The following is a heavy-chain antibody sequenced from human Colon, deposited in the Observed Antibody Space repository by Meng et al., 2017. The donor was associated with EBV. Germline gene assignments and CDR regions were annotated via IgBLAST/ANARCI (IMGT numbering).Heavy chain of an antibody. CDR1: VGSISSSHYY. V-gene: IGHV4-39*01. J-gene: IGHJ4*02. CDR3: ARRRGGSGRDC. Sequence: QLQLQGSGPGLVKPSEAQSLTCTVSVGSISSSHYYWGWVRQPPGKGLQWIGTIYHSGSTSYNPSLQSRVTMFVDTSKNQFSLMLTSVTATDTAVYYCARRRGGSGRDCWGQGTLVTVSS. D-gene: IGHD3-10*01. CDR2: IYHSGST.